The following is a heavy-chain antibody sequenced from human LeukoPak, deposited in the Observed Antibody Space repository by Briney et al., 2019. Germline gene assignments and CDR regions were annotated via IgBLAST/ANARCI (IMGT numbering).Heavy chain of an antibody. CDR2: IYYSGST. CDR1: GGSISSSSYY. D-gene: IGHD4-17*01. J-gene: IGHJ6*03. Sequence: SETLSLTCTVSGGSISSSSYYWGWIRQPPGKGLEWIGSIYYSGSTYYNPSLKSRVTISVDTSKNQFSLKLSSVTAADTAVYYCARATARKFYYYYMDVWGKGTTVTVSS. CDR3: ARATARKFYYYYMDV. V-gene: IGHV4-39*07.